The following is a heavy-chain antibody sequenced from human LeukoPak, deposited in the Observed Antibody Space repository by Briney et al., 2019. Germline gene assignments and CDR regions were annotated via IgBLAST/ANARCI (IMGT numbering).Heavy chain of an antibody. V-gene: IGHV4-59*01. D-gene: IGHD5-18*01. CDR2: IYYTGAT. CDR3: ARGGYSYGTGYYFDY. Sequence: SETLSLTCTVSGGSISSYYWSWIRLPSGKGLEWIGYIYYTGATYYNPSPKSRVTISLDTSKNQFSLKLSSVTAADAAVYYCARGGYSYGTGYYFDYWGQGALVTVSS. CDR1: GGSISSYY. J-gene: IGHJ4*02.